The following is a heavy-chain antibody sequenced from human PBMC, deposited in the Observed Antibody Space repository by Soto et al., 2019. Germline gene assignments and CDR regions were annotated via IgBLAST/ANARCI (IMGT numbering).Heavy chain of an antibody. V-gene: IGHV3-23*01. D-gene: IGHD7-27*01. CDR1: GFTFSSYA. CDR2: ICGSGGIT. Sequence: GGSLRLSCAASGFTFSSYAMSWVRQAPGKGLEWVSAICGSGGITYYADSVKGRFTISRDNSKNTLYLQMNSLRAEDRAVYYCAKDPLDWGLDDWGQGTLVTVSS. CDR3: AKDPLDWGLDD. J-gene: IGHJ4*02.